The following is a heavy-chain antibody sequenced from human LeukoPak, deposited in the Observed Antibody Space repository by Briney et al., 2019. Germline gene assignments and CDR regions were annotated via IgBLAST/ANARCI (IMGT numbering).Heavy chain of an antibody. CDR3: ARETYSNILTGTDY. D-gene: IGHD3-9*01. CDR1: GYTFTTYG. CDR2: ISTYDDNI. Sequence: ASVKVTCKASGYTFTTYGLSWVRQAPGQGLEWLGWISTYDDNIKYAQSLQGRLTLTIDTSTSTAYMELRSLTSDDTAVYYCARETYSNILTGTDYWGPGTLVTVSS. J-gene: IGHJ4*02. V-gene: IGHV1-18*01.